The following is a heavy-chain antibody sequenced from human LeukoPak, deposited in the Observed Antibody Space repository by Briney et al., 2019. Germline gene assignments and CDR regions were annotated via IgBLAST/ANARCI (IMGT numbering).Heavy chain of an antibody. V-gene: IGHV5-51*01. Sequence: GESLKISCIGSHYTFTNYWIGWVRQMPGKGLEWMGIIYPIDSDTKYSPSFQGQVTISADRSISTAYLQWGSLKASDTAVYYCARHNNWGFDYWGQGALVTVSS. CDR3: ARHNNWGFDY. D-gene: IGHD7-27*01. CDR2: IYPIDSDT. CDR1: HYTFTNYW. J-gene: IGHJ4*02.